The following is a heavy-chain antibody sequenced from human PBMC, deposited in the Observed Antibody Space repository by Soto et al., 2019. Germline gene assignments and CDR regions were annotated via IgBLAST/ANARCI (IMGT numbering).Heavy chain of an antibody. Sequence: QVQLQESGPGVVKPSDTLSVTCTVSGGYVSSRSHFWSWIRQPPGGGLQWIGYIYYTGNTNYSPSLKSRATLSVETSRNQFSLRLTSVTAADTALYYCARYDAESGSNKLDPWGQGTLVTVSS. CDR1: GGYVSSRSHF. CDR3: ARYDAESGSNKLDP. V-gene: IGHV4-61*01. CDR2: IYYTGNT. D-gene: IGHD5-12*01. J-gene: IGHJ5*02.